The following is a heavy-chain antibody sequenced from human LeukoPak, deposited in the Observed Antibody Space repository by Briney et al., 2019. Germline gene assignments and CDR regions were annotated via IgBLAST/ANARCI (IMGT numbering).Heavy chain of an antibody. J-gene: IGHJ4*02. CDR1: GFTFSNYA. CDR3: ARGKRGFIYGSDF. Sequence: GGSLRLSCATSGFTFSNYAMHWVRQAPGKGLEWVAVIWYDGINKYYADSVKGRFTISRDNSKNTLSVQMNSLRVEDTALYYCARGKRGFIYGSDFWGQGTLVTVSS. V-gene: IGHV3-33*01. CDR2: IWYDGINK. D-gene: IGHD5-18*01.